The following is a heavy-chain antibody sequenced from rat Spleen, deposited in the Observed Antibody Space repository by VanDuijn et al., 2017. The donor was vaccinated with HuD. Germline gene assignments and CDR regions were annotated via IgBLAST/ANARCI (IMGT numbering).Heavy chain of an antibody. Sequence: EVKLVESGGGLVQPGRSLKLSCAASGFNINDYWMGWVRQAPGKGLEWVTSISYDGGNTYYLDSVKGRFTISRDIAKRTLYLQMNSLRSEDTATYYCTRDVAAYWGQGVMVTVSS. CDR3: TRDVAAY. CDR2: ISYDGGNT. J-gene: IGHJ2*01. CDR1: GFNINDYW. V-gene: IGHV5-31*01.